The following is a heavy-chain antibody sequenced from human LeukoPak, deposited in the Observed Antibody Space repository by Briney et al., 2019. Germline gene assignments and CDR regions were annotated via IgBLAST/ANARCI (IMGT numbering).Heavy chain of an antibody. Sequence: SETLSLTCSVSGGAIGTNYWSWIRQVPGKGLEWIGYSSYSGSSNYNPSLKSRVTISVDTSKTQFSLYLNSVTAADTAVYYCARSDTHHIHSSSWHFDYWGQGTLVTVSS. V-gene: IGHV4-59*01. CDR2: SSYSGSS. J-gene: IGHJ4*02. CDR1: GGAIGTNY. CDR3: ARSDTHHIHSSSWHFDY. D-gene: IGHD6-13*01.